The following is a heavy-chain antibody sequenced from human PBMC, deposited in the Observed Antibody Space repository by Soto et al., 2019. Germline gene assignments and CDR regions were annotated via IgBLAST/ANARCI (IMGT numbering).Heavy chain of an antibody. Sequence: ASVKVSCKASGYIFNTHDINWVRVPGQGHEWMGWVNPNSGNAGYAQKFQGRITMAAATSRSTVYMELSSLRSEDTAVYYCARGWGRWPHEKPGDYWG. D-gene: IGHD3-16*01. V-gene: IGHV1-8*01. CDR3: ARGWGRWPHEKPGDY. J-gene: IGHJ4*01. CDR2: VNPNSGNA. CDR1: GYIFNTHD.